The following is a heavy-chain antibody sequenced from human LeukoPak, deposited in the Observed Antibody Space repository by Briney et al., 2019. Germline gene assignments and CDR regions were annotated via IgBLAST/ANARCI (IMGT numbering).Heavy chain of an antibody. D-gene: IGHD2-15*01. CDR3: ARVLRYCSGGNCYSGGLGYMDV. CDR1: GFTFSSYE. J-gene: IGHJ6*03. V-gene: IGHV3-48*03. Sequence: GGSLRLSCAAPGFTFSSYEMNWVRQAPGKGLEWVSYISSSGSTKYYADSVKGRFTISRDNAKNSLFLQMNSLRAEDTAVYYCARVLRYCSGGNCYSGGLGYMDVWGKGTTVTISS. CDR2: ISSSGSTK.